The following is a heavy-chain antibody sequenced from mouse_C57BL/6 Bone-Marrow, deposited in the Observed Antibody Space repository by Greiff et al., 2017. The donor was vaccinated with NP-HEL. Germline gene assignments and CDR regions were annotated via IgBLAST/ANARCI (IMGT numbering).Heavy chain of an antibody. D-gene: IGHD1-1*01. V-gene: IGHV1-5*01. CDR2: IYPGNSET. Sequence: EVQLVESGTVLARPGASVKMSCKTSGYTFTSYWMHWVKQRPGQGLEWIGAIYPGNSETSYNQKFKGKAKLTAVTSASTAYMELSSLTNEDSAVYYCTRRDYYGTQEAWFAYWGQGTLVTVSA. CDR1: GYTFTSYW. J-gene: IGHJ3*01. CDR3: TRRDYYGTQEAWFAY.